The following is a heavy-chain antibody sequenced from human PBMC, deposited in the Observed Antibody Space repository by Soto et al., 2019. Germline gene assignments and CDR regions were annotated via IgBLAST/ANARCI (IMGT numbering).Heavy chain of an antibody. J-gene: IGHJ4*02. Sequence: EVQLVESGGGLVQPGGSLRLSCAASGFTLSSYWMHWVRQVPGKGLMWVSRIDSDGIRTNYADSVKGRFTISRDNAKNTLYLQMNYLSAEDTAVYYCARDLGKYDRYYFDYWGQGNLVTVSS. CDR3: ARDLGKYDRYYFDY. D-gene: IGHD3-9*01. CDR2: IDSDGIRT. V-gene: IGHV3-74*01. CDR1: GFTLSSYW.